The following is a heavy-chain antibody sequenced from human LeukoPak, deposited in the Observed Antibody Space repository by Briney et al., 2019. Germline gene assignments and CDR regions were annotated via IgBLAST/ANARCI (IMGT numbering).Heavy chain of an antibody. V-gene: IGHV3-21*04. CDR3: AKGHYYDSSGHIDY. Sequence: GGSLRLSCAASGFTFSSYSMNWVRQAPGKGLEWVSSISSSSSYIYYADSVKGRFTISRDNAKNSLYLQMNSLRTEDTALYYCAKGHYYDSSGHIDYWGQGTLVTVSS. CDR2: ISSSSSYI. J-gene: IGHJ4*02. D-gene: IGHD3-22*01. CDR1: GFTFSSYS.